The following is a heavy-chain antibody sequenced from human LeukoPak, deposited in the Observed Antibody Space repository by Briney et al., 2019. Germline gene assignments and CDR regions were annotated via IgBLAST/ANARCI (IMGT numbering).Heavy chain of an antibody. V-gene: IGHV4-34*01. D-gene: IGHD1-26*01. CDR3: ASLCDWEVGAFDY. Sequence: PSETLSLTCAVYGGSFSGYYWSWIRQPPGKGLEWIGEINHSGSTNYNPSLKSRVTISVDTSKNRFSLKLSSVPAADTAVYYCASLCDWEVGAFDYWGQGTLVTVSS. CDR1: GGSFSGYY. J-gene: IGHJ4*02. CDR2: INHSGST.